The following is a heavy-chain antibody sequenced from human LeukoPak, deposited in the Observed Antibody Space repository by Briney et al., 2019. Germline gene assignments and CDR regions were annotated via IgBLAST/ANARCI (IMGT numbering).Heavy chain of an antibody. CDR3: ARDLASSGYYWD. CDR2: INPSGGST. CDR1: GYTFTSFY. D-gene: IGHD3-22*01. J-gene: IGHJ4*02. Sequence: GASVKVSCKASGYTFTSFYMHWVRQAPGQGLEWMGIINPSGGSTSYAQKFQGKVTMTRDTSTTTVYMELSSLRSEDTAVYYCARDLASSGYYWDWGQGTLVTVSS. V-gene: IGHV1-46*01.